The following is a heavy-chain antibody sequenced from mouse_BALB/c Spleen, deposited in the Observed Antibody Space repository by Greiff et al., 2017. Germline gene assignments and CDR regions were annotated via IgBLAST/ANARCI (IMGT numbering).Heavy chain of an antibody. CDR1: GYSITSDYA. CDR3: ARGGFPAMDY. CDR2: ISYSGST. V-gene: IGHV3-2*02. Sequence: EVKLQESGPGLVKPSQSLSLTCTVTGYSITSDYAWNWIRQFPGNKLEWMGYISYSGSTSYNPSLKSRISITRDTSKNQFFLQLNSVTTEDTATYYCARGGFPAMDYWGQGTSVTVSS. J-gene: IGHJ4*01.